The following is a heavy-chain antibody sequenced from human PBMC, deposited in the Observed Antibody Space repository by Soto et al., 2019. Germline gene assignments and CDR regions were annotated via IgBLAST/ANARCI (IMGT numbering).Heavy chain of an antibody. CDR3: ASTPWNYGENRYFDY. CDR2: ISGNGYDT. J-gene: IGHJ4*02. D-gene: IGHD1-7*01. CDR1: GFTFSNYA. Sequence: VHLLESGGGLVQPGGSLRLSCAASGFTFSNYAMSWVRQAPGKGLEWVSSISGNGYDTYDADSVKGRFTTSRDYSKNTLFLQMNSLRVEDTAIYYCASTPWNYGENRYFDYWGQGTLLTVSS. V-gene: IGHV3-23*01.